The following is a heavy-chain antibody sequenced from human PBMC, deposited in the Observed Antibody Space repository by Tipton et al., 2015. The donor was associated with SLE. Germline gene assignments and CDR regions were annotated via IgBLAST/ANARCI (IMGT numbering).Heavy chain of an antibody. D-gene: IGHD3-10*01. CDR3: ARNPTYYYGPGSHRGWFDP. V-gene: IGHV1-69*09. CDR1: GGTFSSYT. CDR2: IIPILGIA. J-gene: IGHJ5*02. Sequence: VQLVQSGAEVKKPGSSVKVSCKASGGTFSSYTICCVRQAPGQGLEWMGRIIPILGIANYAQKFQGRVTITADKSTSTAYMELSSLRSEETAVYYCARNPTYYYGPGSHRGWFDPWGQGTLVTVSS.